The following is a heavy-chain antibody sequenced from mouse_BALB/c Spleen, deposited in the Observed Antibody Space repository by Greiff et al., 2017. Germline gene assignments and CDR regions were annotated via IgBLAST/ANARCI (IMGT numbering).Heavy chain of an antibody. D-gene: IGHD2-4*01. V-gene: IGHV1-80*01. J-gene: IGHJ1*01. CDR2: IYPGDGDT. CDR3: ARWDDYFWYFDV. Sequence: VKLMESGAELVRPGSSVKISCKASGYAFSSYWMNWVKQRPGQGLEWIGQIYPGDGDTNYNGKFKGKATLTADKSSSTAYMQLSSLTSEDSAVYFCARWDDYFWYFDVWGAGTTVTVSS. CDR1: GYAFSSYW.